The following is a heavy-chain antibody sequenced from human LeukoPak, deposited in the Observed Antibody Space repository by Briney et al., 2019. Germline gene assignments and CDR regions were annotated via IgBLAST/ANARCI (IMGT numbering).Heavy chain of an antibody. Sequence: GGSLRLSCVASKFTFPTYSMAWVRQAPGKGLDWVSSINAAGDDMYYADSVKGRFSISRDNLKNTLYLQMHSLRAEDRAIYYCAKGIFGVIHNGIDVWGQGTAVTVSS. CDR3: AKGIFGVIHNGIDV. D-gene: IGHD3-3*01. CDR2: INAAGDDM. J-gene: IGHJ6*02. CDR1: KFTFPTYS. V-gene: IGHV3-23*01.